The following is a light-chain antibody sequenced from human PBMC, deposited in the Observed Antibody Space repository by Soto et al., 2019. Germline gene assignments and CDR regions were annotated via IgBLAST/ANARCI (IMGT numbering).Light chain of an antibody. CDR2: DAS. Sequence: DIQVTQSPSTLSRSLGARATLSCRASQSVSSCLAWYQQKPGKAPNLLIYDASTCDSGVPSRFSGSGSGTEFTLTISSLQPEDFAAYYCQQCSNSPLTFGQGTKVDIK. J-gene: IGKJ1*01. CDR1: QSVSSC. V-gene: IGKV1-5*01. CDR3: QQCSNSPLT.